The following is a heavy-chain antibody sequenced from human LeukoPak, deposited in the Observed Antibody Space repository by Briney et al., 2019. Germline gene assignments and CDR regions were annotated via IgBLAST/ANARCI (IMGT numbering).Heavy chain of an antibody. J-gene: IGHJ5*01. CDR1: GFTFSSFA. CDR3: AKDLHDYGNYVGWFDS. Sequence: GGSLRLSCAASGFTFSSFAMDWVRQAPGKGLEWVSAISGSGDKTYYADALKGRFTISRDNSKTTLFLQMNSMRAEDTAGYYCAKDLHDYGNYVGWFDSWGQGTLVTVSS. D-gene: IGHD4-11*01. V-gene: IGHV3-23*01. CDR2: ISGSGDKT.